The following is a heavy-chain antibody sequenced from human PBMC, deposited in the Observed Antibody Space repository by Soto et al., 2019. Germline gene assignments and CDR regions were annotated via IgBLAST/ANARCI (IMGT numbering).Heavy chain of an antibody. Sequence: ASVKVSCKASGYTFTSYYMHWVRQAPGQGLEWMGIINPSGGSTSYPQKFQGRVTMTRDTSTSTVYMELSSLRSEDTAVYYCARSIVVVTAADYWGQGTLVTVSS. CDR3: ARSIVVVTAADY. V-gene: IGHV1-46*01. CDR1: GYTFTSYY. J-gene: IGHJ4*02. D-gene: IGHD2-21*02. CDR2: INPSGGST.